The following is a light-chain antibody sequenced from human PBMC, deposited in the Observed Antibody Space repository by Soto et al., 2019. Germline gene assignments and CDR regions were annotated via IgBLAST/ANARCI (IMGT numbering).Light chain of an antibody. V-gene: IGLV2-8*01. CDR3: SSYAGSHNLGFV. CDR1: SSDVGDYTY. CDR2: EVS. J-gene: IGLJ1*01. Sequence: QSALTQPPSASGSPGQSVTISCTGTSSDVGDYTYVSWYQQHPGKAPKLMISEVSKRPSGVPDRFSGSKSGNTASLTVSGLQAEEADYYCSSYAGSHNLGFVFGNGTKVTVL.